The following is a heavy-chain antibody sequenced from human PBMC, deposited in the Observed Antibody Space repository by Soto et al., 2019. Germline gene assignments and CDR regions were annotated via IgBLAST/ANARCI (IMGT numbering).Heavy chain of an antibody. D-gene: IGHD6-13*01. J-gene: IGHJ4*02. Sequence: TLSLTCTVSGGSIRSGGYYWSWVRQNPRKGLEWIGNIYYSGNTYYNPSLKSRLTISVDTSKNQFSLNLSSVTAADTAVYYCARGPGIPAAGTPYYFDYWGQGTLVTVSS. CDR2: IYYSGNT. V-gene: IGHV4-31*03. CDR1: GGSIRSGGYY. CDR3: ARGPGIPAAGTPYYFDY.